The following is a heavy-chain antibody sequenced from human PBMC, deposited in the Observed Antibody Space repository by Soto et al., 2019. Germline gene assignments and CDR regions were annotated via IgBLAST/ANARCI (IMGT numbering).Heavy chain of an antibody. J-gene: IGHJ6*02. CDR1: GFTFGDYA. D-gene: IGHD1-7*01. CDR3: TRDQRGITGTPTLGGYYYGMDV. Sequence: GGSLRLSCTASGFTFGDYAMSWFRQAPGKGLEWVGFIRSKAYGGTTEYAASVKGRFTISRDDSKSIAYLQMNSLKTEDTAVYYCTRDQRGITGTPTLGGYYYGMDVWGQGTTVTVSS. V-gene: IGHV3-49*03. CDR2: IRSKAYGGTT.